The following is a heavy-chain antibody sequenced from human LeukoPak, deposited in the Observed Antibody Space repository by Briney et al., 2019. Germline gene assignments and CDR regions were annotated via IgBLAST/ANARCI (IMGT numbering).Heavy chain of an antibody. Sequence: KPSETLSLTCTVSGDSINSYYWNWIRQPPGKGLEWIGYIHYGGNTNYNPSLKSRVTISLDTSRKFFSLNLSSVTAADTAVYYCARDLHLGWFDSWGQGTLVHVSS. J-gene: IGHJ5*01. D-gene: IGHD7-27*01. CDR2: IHYGGNT. V-gene: IGHV4-59*01. CDR3: ARDLHLGWFDS. CDR1: GDSINSYY.